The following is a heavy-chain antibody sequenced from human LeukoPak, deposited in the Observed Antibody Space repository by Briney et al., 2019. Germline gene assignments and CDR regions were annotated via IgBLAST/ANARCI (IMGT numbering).Heavy chain of an antibody. CDR3: AKDQGYYYDSSGYSSYFEY. D-gene: IGHD3-22*01. J-gene: IGHJ4*02. CDR1: GLTFSSYA. CDR2: ISGGGGST. V-gene: IGHV3-23*01. Sequence: PGGSLRLSCAASGLTFSSYAMSWVRQAPGKGLEWVSAISGGGGSTYYADSVKGRFTISRDNSKNTLYLLMDSLRAEDTAVYYCAKDQGYYYDSSGYSSYFEYWGQGTLVTVSS.